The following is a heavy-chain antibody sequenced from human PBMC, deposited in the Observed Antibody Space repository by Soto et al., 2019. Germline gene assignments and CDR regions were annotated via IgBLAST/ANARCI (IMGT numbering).Heavy chain of an antibody. CDR2: IGLYHTLT. D-gene: IGHD3-22*01. V-gene: IGHV1-18*04. CDR1: GYNFLDYG. Sequence: QIQMVQSGAEVKKPGASVKVSCQTSGYNFLDYGIDWVRQAPGQDLQWMGWIGLYHTLTKYTPQFQDRVTITSDTSTRTVYMELRSLRSDDTATYYCVIHDNPIPPTHWGPGTRITVSA. J-gene: IGHJ4*02. CDR3: VIHDNPIPPTH.